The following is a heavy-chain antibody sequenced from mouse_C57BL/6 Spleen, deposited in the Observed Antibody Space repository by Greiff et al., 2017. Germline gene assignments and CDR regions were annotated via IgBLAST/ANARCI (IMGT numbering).Heavy chain of an antibody. V-gene: IGHV1-64*01. J-gene: IGHJ2*01. CDR1: GYTFTSYW. CDR2: IHPNSGST. Sequence: QVQLQQPGAELVKPGASVTLSCKASGYTFTSYWMHWVKQRPGQGLEWIGMIHPNSGSTNYNEKFKSKATLTVDKSSSTAYMQLSSLTSEDSAVYYCARGGLQRGFDYWGQGTTLTVSS. D-gene: IGHD2-2*01. CDR3: ARGGLQRGFDY.